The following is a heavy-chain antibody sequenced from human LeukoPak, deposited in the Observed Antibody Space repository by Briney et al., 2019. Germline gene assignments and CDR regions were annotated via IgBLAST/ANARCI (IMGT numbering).Heavy chain of an antibody. J-gene: IGHJ4*02. CDR2: IYYSGST. CDR1: GGSINSSTFY. D-gene: IGHD5-18*01. CDR3: ARGNGYGGLDH. V-gene: IGHV4-61*05. Sequence: PSETLSLTCTVSGGSINSSTFYWGWIRQPPGKGLEYIGHIYYSGSTYYNPSLKSRVTMSADTSNNQFSLKLRSVTAADTAVYYCARGNGYGGLDHWGQGTVVTVSS.